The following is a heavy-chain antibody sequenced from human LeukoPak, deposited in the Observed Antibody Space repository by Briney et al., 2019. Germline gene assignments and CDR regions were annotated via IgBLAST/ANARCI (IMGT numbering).Heavy chain of an antibody. CDR1: GFTFDDYA. J-gene: IGHJ4*02. CDR2: ISWNSGSI. CDR3: AKDTAGGDRGGYSS. D-gene: IGHD6-13*01. V-gene: IGHV3-9*01. Sequence: GGSLRLSCAASGFTFDDYAMHWVRQAPGKGLEWVSGISWNSGSIGYADSVKGRFTISRDNAKNSLYLQMNSLRAEDTALYYCAKDTAGGDRGGYSSWGQGTLVTVSS.